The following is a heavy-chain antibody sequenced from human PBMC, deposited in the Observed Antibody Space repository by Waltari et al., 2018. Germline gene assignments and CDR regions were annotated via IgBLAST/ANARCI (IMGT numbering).Heavy chain of an antibody. CDR2: MYYRGSS. J-gene: IGHJ5*01. V-gene: IGHV4-39*01. Sequence: QLQLQESGPGLVKPSETLSLTCSVSGDSVPSGSYYWGWIRQPPRKGLEWIGIMYYRGSSYSNPSLKSRVTMSVDTSKNQFSLKLSSVAAADTAVYYCARAFGSGSYAWFDSWGQGTLVTVSS. D-gene: IGHD3-10*01. CDR3: ARAFGSGSYAWFDS. CDR1: GDSVPSGSYY.